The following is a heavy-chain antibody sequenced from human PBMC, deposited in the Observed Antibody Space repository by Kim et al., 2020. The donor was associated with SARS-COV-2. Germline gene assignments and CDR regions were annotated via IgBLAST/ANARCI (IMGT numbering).Heavy chain of an antibody. CDR3: ARDIVVVPAALYYYYYGMDV. D-gene: IGHD2-2*01. J-gene: IGHJ6*02. Sequence: FTISRDNAKNSLYLQMNSLRAEDTAVYYCARDIVVVPAALYYYYYGMDVWGQGTTVTVSS. V-gene: IGHV3-11*06.